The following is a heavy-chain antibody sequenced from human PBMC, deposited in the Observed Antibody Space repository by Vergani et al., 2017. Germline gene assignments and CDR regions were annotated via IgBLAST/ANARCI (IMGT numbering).Heavy chain of an antibody. CDR2: ISSSSSYT. J-gene: IGHJ6*03. CDR1: GFTFSDYY. Sequence: QVQLVESGGGLVKPGGSLRLSCAASGFTFSDYYMSWIRQAPGKGLEWVSYISSSSSYTNYADSVKGRFTISRDNAKNSLYLQMNSLRAEDTAVYYCARGSVLRFLEWLLTSDYMDVWGKGTTVTVSS. D-gene: IGHD3-3*01. CDR3: ARGSVLRFLEWLLTSDYMDV. V-gene: IGHV3-11*06.